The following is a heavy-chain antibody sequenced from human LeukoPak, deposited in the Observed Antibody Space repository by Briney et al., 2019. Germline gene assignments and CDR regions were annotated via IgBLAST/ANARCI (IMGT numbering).Heavy chain of an antibody. Sequence: GGSLRLSCLASGFTFSNTWMSWVRKAPGKGLEWVARIRSKRDGGTTDYAAPVKGRLTISRDNSKNTMYLQINSLKAEDTAVYYCARGWYYAFDFWGQGTMVTVSS. D-gene: IGHD6-19*01. V-gene: IGHV3-15*07. J-gene: IGHJ3*01. CDR1: GFTFSNTW. CDR3: ARGWYYAFDF. CDR2: IRSKRDGGTT.